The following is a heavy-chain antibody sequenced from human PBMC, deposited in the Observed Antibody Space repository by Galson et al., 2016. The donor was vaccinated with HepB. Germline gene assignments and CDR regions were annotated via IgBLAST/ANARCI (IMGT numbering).Heavy chain of an antibody. J-gene: IGHJ5*02. Sequence: SETLSLTCSVSNGSISSSGYYWAWIRQPPGKGLEWIGSIYNSGHSYYIPSLKSRLTISVGTSKNQFSLKMSSVTAADTAVYYCAGGTDSTTWYPNWLDPWGQGTLVTVSP. CDR1: NGSISSSGYY. V-gene: IGHV4-39*01. CDR3: AGGTDSTTWYPNWLDP. D-gene: IGHD6-13*01. CDR2: IYNSGHS.